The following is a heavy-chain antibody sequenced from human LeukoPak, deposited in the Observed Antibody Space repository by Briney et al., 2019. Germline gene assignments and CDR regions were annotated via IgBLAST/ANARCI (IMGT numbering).Heavy chain of an antibody. CDR3: ARHFNGQWELLENAFDI. J-gene: IGHJ3*02. CDR1: GYSISSGYY. D-gene: IGHD1-26*01. CDR2: IYYSGST. V-gene: IGHV4-38-2*01. Sequence: SETLSLTCAVSGYSISSGYYWGWIRQPPGKGLEWIGSIYYSGSTYYNPSLKSRVTISVDTSKNQFSLKLSSVTAADTAVYYCARHFNGQWELLENAFDIWGQGTMVTVSS.